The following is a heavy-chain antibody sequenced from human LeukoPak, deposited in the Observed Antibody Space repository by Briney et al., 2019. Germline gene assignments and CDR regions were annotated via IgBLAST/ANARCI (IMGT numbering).Heavy chain of an antibody. D-gene: IGHD6-13*01. J-gene: IGHJ4*02. V-gene: IGHV4-59*01. Sequence: SETLSLTCTVSGGSISGYFWNWIRQAPGKGLEWIGFVNYTGNTNNNPSLKSRVTMSVDASKNHFPLQLVSVTAADTAVYFCARAGSWHNANFDYWGQGSLMTVSS. CDR3: ARAGSWHNANFDY. CDR1: GGSISGYF. CDR2: VNYTGNT.